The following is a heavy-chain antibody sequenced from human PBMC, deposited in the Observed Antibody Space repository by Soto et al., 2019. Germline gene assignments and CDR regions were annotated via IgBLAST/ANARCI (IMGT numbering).Heavy chain of an antibody. Sequence: QVQLVQSGAEVKKPGSSVKVSCKASGGTFSSLDINWVRQAPGQGLEWMGGIIPISETTNYAQIFQGRVSIVADISTSTAYMELSRLGSEDTAVYYCARALLSHSYDSGGYDSYFHAMDVWGQGTPVTVSS. D-gene: IGHD3-22*01. CDR1: GGTFSSLD. J-gene: IGHJ6*02. CDR3: ARALLSHSYDSGGYDSYFHAMDV. CDR2: IIPISETT. V-gene: IGHV1-69*06.